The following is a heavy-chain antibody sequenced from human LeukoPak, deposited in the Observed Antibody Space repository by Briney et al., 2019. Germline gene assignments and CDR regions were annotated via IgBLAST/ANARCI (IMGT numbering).Heavy chain of an antibody. D-gene: IGHD6-6*01. CDR2: INYSGRT. V-gene: IGHV4-59*01. J-gene: IGHJ3*02. CDR1: GGSISGYY. Sequence: SETLSLTCTVSGGSISGYYWSWIRQPPGRGLEWIGYINYSGRTNYNPSLRSRVTISVDTSKKEFSLKRSSVTAADTAVYYCAREYSSSSGKTFDIWGQGTMVTVSS. CDR3: AREYSSSSGKTFDI.